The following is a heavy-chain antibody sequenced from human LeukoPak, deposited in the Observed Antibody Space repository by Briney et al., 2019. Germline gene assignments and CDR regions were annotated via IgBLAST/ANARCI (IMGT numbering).Heavy chain of an antibody. Sequence: SETLSLTCTVSGGSISSYYWSWIRQPPGKGLEWIGYIYYSGSTNYNPSLKSRVTISVDTSKNQFSLKLGSVTAADTAVYYCARDGGVVPAAGDWFDPWGQGTLVTVSS. CDR2: IYYSGST. V-gene: IGHV4-59*01. J-gene: IGHJ5*02. D-gene: IGHD2-2*01. CDR1: GGSISSYY. CDR3: ARDGGVVPAAGDWFDP.